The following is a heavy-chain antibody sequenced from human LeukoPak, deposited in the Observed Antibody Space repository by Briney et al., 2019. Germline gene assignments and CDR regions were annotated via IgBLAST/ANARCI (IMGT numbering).Heavy chain of an antibody. CDR3: ARDPWQGSTTLH. D-gene: IGHD1-26*01. V-gene: IGHV3-66*02. CDR1: GFSISSGY. CDR2: LYSDDSA. Sequence: GGSLRLSCVASGFSISSGYMTWARQAPGKALEWVSLLYSDDSAYYPDSVKGRFTISRDNSKSTLHLQMDTVRTEDTAMYYCARDPWQGSTTLHWGQGIMVTVSS. J-gene: IGHJ4*02.